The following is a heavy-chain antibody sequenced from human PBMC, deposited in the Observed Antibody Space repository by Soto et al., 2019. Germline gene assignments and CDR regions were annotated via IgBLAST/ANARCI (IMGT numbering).Heavy chain of an antibody. V-gene: IGHV1-3*01. CDR3: ARGPGGPDGPGDY. D-gene: IGHD2-15*01. CDR2: INAGNGNT. CDR1: GYTFTSYA. J-gene: IGHJ4*02. Sequence: QVQLVQSGAEVKKPGASVKVSCKASGYTFTSYAMHWVRQAPGQRLELMGWINAGNGNTKYSQKFQGRVTITRDTSASTAYMELSSLRSEDTAVYYCARGPGGPDGPGDYWGQGTLVTVSS.